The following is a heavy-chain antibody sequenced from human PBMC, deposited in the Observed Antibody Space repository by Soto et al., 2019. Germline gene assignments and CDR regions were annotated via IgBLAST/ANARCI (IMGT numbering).Heavy chain of an antibody. D-gene: IGHD3-3*01. CDR2: MNPNSGNT. CDR1: GYTFTSYD. J-gene: IGHJ6*02. V-gene: IGHV1-8*01. CDR3: ARVGRDYYFWGGYYGYYYYGMDV. Sequence: ASVKVSCKASGYTFTSYDINWVRQATGQGLEWMGWMNPNSGNTGYAQKFQGRVTMTRNTSISTAYMELSSLRSEDTAVYYCARVGRDYYFWGGYYGYYYYGMDVWGQGTTVTVSS.